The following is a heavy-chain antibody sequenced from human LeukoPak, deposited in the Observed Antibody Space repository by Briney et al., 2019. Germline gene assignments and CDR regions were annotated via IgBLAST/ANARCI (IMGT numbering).Heavy chain of an antibody. V-gene: IGHV1-2*06. D-gene: IGHD3-3*01. Sequence: ASVKVSCKASGYTFTGYYMHWVRQAPGQGLEWMGRINPNSGGTNYAQKFQGRVTMTRDTSISTAYMELSRLRSDDTAVYYCASHDDFWSGYSGAYCYYGMDVWGQGTTVTVSS. CDR2: INPNSGGT. CDR3: ASHDDFWSGYSGAYCYYGMDV. J-gene: IGHJ6*02. CDR1: GYTFTGYY.